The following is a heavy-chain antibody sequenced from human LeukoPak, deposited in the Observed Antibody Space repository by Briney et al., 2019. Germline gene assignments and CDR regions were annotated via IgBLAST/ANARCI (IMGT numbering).Heavy chain of an antibody. J-gene: IGHJ6*03. CDR3: ARLGYCSNGVCYRGYYYYYMDV. CDR1: GGSISSYY. CDR2: IYYSGST. Sequence: SETLSLTCTVSGGSISSYYWSWIRQPPGKRLEWIGYIYYSGSTNYNPSLKSRVTISVDTSRNQFSLRLSSVTAADTAVYYCARLGYCSNGVCYRGYYYYYMDVWGKGTTVTVSS. V-gene: IGHV4-59*01. D-gene: IGHD2-8*01.